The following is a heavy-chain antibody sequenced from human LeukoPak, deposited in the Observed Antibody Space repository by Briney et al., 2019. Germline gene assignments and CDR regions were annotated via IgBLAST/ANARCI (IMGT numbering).Heavy chain of an antibody. Sequence: GASVEVSCKASGGTFSSYAISWVRQAPGQGLEWMGGIIPIFGTANYAQKFQGRVTITADESTSTAYMELSSLRSEDTAVYYCARSHSSGWYYFDYWGQGTLVTVSS. CDR1: GGTFSSYA. J-gene: IGHJ4*02. D-gene: IGHD6-19*01. V-gene: IGHV1-69*13. CDR3: ARSHSSGWYYFDY. CDR2: IIPIFGTA.